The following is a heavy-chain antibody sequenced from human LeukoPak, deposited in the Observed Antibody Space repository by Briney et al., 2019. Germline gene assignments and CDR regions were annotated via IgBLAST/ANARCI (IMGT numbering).Heavy chain of an antibody. Sequence: GGSLRLSCSASGFFFSIYTMYWVRQAPGKGPEYVSTISGSGNGGSIYYADSVKGRFTISRDDSKSIVYLQMNGLRSEDTAVYYCVKDFGRVRGTPDSWGQGTLVTVSS. D-gene: IGHD2/OR15-2a*01. V-gene: IGHV3-64D*06. CDR2: ISGSGNGGSI. CDR3: VKDFGRVRGTPDS. J-gene: IGHJ4*02. CDR1: GFFFSIYT.